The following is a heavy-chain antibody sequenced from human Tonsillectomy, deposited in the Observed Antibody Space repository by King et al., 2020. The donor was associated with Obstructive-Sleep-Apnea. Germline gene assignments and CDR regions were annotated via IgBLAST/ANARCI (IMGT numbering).Heavy chain of an antibody. D-gene: IGHD3-3*02. Sequence: VQLVESGGGLVQPGGSLRLSCAASGFTFSRDAMNWVRQPPGKGLEWGSGISDSGATTYYADSVKGRFSISRDNSKNTLFLQMNSLRAGDTAVYYCAKTIFGDLRYALDLWGQGTMVTVSS. CDR3: AKTIFGDLRYALDL. CDR2: ISDSGATT. V-gene: IGHV3-23*04. CDR1: GFTFSRDA. J-gene: IGHJ3*01.